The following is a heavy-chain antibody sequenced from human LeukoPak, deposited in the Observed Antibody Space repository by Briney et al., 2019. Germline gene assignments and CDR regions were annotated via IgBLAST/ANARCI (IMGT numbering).Heavy chain of an antibody. J-gene: IGHJ2*01. CDR1: GFTFSSFP. V-gene: IGHV3-30*04. CDR2: ISTDGSYK. CDR3: ARSLIPGRWYFDL. Sequence: GGSLRLSCAVSGFTFSSFPFHWVRQAPGKGLEWVAAISTDGSYKYHGDSVKGRFTISRDNPMNALYLQMNGLRPDDTAVYYCARSLIPGRWYFDLWGRGTLVTVSS. D-gene: IGHD3-16*01.